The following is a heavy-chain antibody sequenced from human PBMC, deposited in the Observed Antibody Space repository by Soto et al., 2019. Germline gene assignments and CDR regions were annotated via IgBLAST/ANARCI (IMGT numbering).Heavy chain of an antibody. Sequence: PSETLSLTCTVSGGSISSSSYYWGWIRQPPGKGLEWIGSIYYSGSTYYNPSLKSRVTISVDTSKNQFSLKLSSVTAADTAVYYCAILSPLTDFWSGYGYYCDYWGQGTLVTVSS. D-gene: IGHD3-3*01. J-gene: IGHJ4*02. CDR1: GGSISSSSYY. CDR3: AILSPLTDFWSGYGYYCDY. V-gene: IGHV4-39*01. CDR2: IYYSGST.